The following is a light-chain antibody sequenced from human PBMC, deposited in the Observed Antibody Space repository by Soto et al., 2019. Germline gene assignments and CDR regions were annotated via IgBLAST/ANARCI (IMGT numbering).Light chain of an antibody. Sequence: PWERATLSCRASRTVDGNYLAWYHQKPGQAPRLLIHSASTRAPGIPDRFSASGAGTDFTLTISRLEPEDSAVYYCQQYSASPRTFGPGTRLEIK. CDR3: QQYSASPRT. V-gene: IGKV3-20*01. CDR2: SAS. CDR1: RTVDGNY. J-gene: IGKJ5*01.